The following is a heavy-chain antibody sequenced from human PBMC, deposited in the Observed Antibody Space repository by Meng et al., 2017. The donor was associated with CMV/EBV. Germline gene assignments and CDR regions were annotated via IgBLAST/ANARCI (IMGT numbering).Heavy chain of an antibody. CDR2: IYHSGST. J-gene: IGHJ5*02. CDR1: GYSISSGYY. V-gene: IGHV4-38-2*02. Sequence: SETLSLTCTVSGYSISSGYYWGWIRQPPGKGLEWIGSIYHSGSTYYNPSLKSRVTISVDTSKNQFSLKLSFVTAADTAVYYCARVGVGYDSAFDPWGQGTLVTVSS. D-gene: IGHD3-16*01. CDR3: ARVGVGYDSAFDP.